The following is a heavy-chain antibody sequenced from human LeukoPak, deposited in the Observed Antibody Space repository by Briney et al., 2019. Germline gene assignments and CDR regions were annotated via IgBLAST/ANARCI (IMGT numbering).Heavy chain of an antibody. CDR2: ISSSSSSYT. V-gene: IGHV3-21*01. CDR1: GFTFSSYS. D-gene: IGHD3-22*01. J-gene: IGHJ4*02. Sequence: GGSLRLSCAASGFTFSSYSMNWVRQAPGKGLEWVSSISSSSSSYTYYADSVKGRFTISRDNAKNSLYLQMNSLRAEDTAVYYCASYYDGSGYYYAPSYFDYWGQGTLVTVSS. CDR3: ASYYDGSGYYYAPSYFDY.